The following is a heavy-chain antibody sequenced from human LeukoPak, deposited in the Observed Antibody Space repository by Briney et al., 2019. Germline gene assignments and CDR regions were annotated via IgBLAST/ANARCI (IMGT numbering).Heavy chain of an antibody. CDR3: ARIKLWIY. CDR2: ISYDGSNK. D-gene: IGHD5-18*01. Sequence: QSGGSLRLSCAASGFTFSSYAMHWVRQAPGKGLEWVAVISYDGSNKYYADSVKGRFTISRDNSKNTLYLQMNSLRAEDTAVYYCARIKLWIYWGQGTLVTVSS. CDR1: GFTFSSYA. J-gene: IGHJ4*02. V-gene: IGHV3-30*04.